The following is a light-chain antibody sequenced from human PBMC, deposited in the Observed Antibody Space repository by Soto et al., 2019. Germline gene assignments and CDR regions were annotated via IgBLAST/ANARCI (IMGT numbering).Light chain of an antibody. CDR1: SSDIGSNS. Sequence: QSVLTQPPSASGTPGQRVTISCSGSSSDIGSNSVSSYQVLPGRAPKLVMYRGDERPSGVPDRFSGSESGTSASLAISGLKSEDAADYYCAMWDDSVNGVIFGGGTKLTVL. CDR2: RGD. CDR3: AMWDDSVNGVI. V-gene: IGLV1-44*01. J-gene: IGLJ2*01.